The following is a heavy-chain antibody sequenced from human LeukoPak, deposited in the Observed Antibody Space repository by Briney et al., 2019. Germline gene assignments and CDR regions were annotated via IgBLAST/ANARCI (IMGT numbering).Heavy chain of an antibody. V-gene: IGHV3-21*01. D-gene: IGHD3-10*01. CDR3: AATMVRGVISYYGTDV. Sequence: GGSLRLSCAASGFTFSSYSMNWVRQAPGKGLEWVSSISSSSSYIYYADSVKGRFTISRDNAKNSLYLQMNSLRAEDTAVYYCAATMVRGVISYYGTDVWGQGTTVTVSS. J-gene: IGHJ6*02. CDR1: GFTFSSYS. CDR2: ISSSSSYI.